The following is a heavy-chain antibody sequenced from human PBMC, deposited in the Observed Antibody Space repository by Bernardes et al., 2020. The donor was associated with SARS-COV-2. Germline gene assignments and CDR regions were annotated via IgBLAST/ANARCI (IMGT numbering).Heavy chain of an antibody. D-gene: IGHD4-17*01. Sequence: ASVKVSCKASNYTFSSPGISWVRQSPGQWLEWGGWVSGYDGKTHYAERLQGRVTLTTDTSPKTAYMELGSLSSDDTAVYYCARATTVTTWFDSWGQGTLVTVAS. CDR2: VSGYDGKT. CDR1: NYTFSSPG. CDR3: ARATTVTTWFDS. V-gene: IGHV1-18*01. J-gene: IGHJ4*02.